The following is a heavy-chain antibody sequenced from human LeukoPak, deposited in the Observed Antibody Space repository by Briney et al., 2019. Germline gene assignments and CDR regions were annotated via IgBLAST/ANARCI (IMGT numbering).Heavy chain of an antibody. CDR1: GGSISSSSYY. Sequence: PSETLSLTCTVPGGSISSSSYYWGWIRQPPGKGLEWIGSIYYSGSAYYNPSLKSRVTISVDTSKNQFSLKLSSVTAADTAVYYCARQGGSYGGDYFDYWGQGTLVTASS. V-gene: IGHV4-39*01. D-gene: IGHD1-26*01. CDR2: IYYSGSA. J-gene: IGHJ4*02. CDR3: ARQGGSYGGDYFDY.